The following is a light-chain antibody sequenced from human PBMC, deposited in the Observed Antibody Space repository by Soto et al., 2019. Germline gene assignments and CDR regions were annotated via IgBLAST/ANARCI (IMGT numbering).Light chain of an antibody. V-gene: IGLV2-14*01. CDR1: SSDVGNYIY. CDR3: SSYTSTSTPLV. J-gene: IGLJ1*01. CDR2: EVT. Sequence: QSALTQPASVSGSPGQSITISCTGSSSDVGNYIYVSWYQHHPGKAPKLMIYEVTNRPSGVSNRFSGSKSGNTASLTISGLQAEDEADYYCSSYTSTSTPLVFGTGTQLTVL.